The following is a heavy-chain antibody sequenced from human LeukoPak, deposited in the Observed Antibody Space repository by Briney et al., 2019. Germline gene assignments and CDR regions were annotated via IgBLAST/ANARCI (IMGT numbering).Heavy chain of an antibody. V-gene: IGHV3-23*01. CDR2: ISERGGSS. J-gene: IGHJ4*02. D-gene: IGHD3-10*01. Sequence: GGSLRLSCVVSGITLSNYGMRWVRQAPGKGLEWVSGISERGGSSNYADSVKGRVISSRDTSKNTVYLQMNSLRVDDTAVYFCAKRGIVIRAVIIVGFHKEAYYFDYWGQGILVTVSS. CDR1: GITLSNYG. CDR3: AKRGIVIRAVIIVGFHKEAYYFDY.